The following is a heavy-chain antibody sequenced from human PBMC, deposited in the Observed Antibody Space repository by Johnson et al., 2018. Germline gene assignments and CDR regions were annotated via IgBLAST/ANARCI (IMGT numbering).Heavy chain of an antibody. CDR2: KWYDGSNK. D-gene: IGHD6-19*01. CDR3: AKDMIRAVAAYYYYYYMDV. V-gene: IGHV3-30*02. CDR1: GFPFDNYA. Sequence: QVQLVQSGGGVVQPGGTLRLSCAVSGFPFDNYAIHWVRQAPGKGLEWVAVKWYDGSNKYYADSVKGRFTISRDNSKNTLYLQMNSLRAEDTAVYYCAKDMIRAVAAYYYYYYMDVWGKGTTVTVSS. J-gene: IGHJ6*03.